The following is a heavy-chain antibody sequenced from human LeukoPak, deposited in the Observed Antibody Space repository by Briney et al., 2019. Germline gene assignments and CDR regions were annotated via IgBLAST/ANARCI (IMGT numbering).Heavy chain of an antibody. D-gene: IGHD3-22*01. Sequence: GGSLRLSCAASGSTFSSYSMNWVRQAPGKGLEWVSSISSSSSYIYYADSVKGRFTISRDNAKNSLYLQMNSLRAEDTAVYYCARVRDDLLPIFDYWGQGTLVTVSS. V-gene: IGHV3-21*01. CDR1: GSTFSSYS. CDR2: ISSSSSYI. J-gene: IGHJ4*02. CDR3: ARVRDDLLPIFDY.